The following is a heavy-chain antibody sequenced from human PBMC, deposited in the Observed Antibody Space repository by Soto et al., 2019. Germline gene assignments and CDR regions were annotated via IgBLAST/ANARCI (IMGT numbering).Heavy chain of an antibody. CDR1: GGYVTSRF. V-gene: IGHV4-59*02. CDR2: IHNGEII. Sequence: NPSETLSLTCAVSGGYVTSRFWNWIRQSPRRGLEWIGYIHNGEIINYNPSLKSRVSMSVDRSKNQFSLKMNSVTAADTAVYYCAIGDSLGLLDSWGQGTLVTVS. CDR3: AIGDSLGLLDS. D-gene: IGHD2-21*01. J-gene: IGHJ4*02.